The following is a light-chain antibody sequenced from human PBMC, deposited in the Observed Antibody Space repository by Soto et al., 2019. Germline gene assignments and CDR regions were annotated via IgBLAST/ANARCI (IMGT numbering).Light chain of an antibody. CDR2: EVT. CDR1: NSDVGGYNY. Sequence: QSALTQAPSASGSPGQSVTISCTGTNSDVGGYNYVSWYQQHPGKAPKLMIYEVTKRPSGVPDRFSGSKSGNTASLTVSGLQAEDEADYYCSSYAGSNVWVFGGGTKLTVL. J-gene: IGLJ3*02. V-gene: IGLV2-8*01. CDR3: SSYAGSNVWV.